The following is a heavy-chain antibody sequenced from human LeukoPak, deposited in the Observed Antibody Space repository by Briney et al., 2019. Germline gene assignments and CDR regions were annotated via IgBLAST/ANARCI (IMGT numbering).Heavy chain of an antibody. CDR1: GFTFSSYA. CDR2: ISGSGGST. Sequence: GGSLRLSCAASGFTFSSYAMSWVRQAPGKGLEWVSAISGSGGSTYYADSVKGRFTISRDNSKNTLYLQMNSLRAEDTAVYYCAKDSRYSSGWSTFDYWGQGTLVTVYS. V-gene: IGHV3-23*01. CDR3: AKDSRYSSGWSTFDY. D-gene: IGHD6-19*01. J-gene: IGHJ4*02.